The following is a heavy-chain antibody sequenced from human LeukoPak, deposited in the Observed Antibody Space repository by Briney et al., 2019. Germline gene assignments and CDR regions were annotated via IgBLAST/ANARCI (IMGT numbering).Heavy chain of an antibody. V-gene: IGHV1-24*01. CDR1: GYTLTELS. CDR2: FDPEDGET. CDR3: ARRGYDSSGYPRYYYYYYMDV. J-gene: IGHJ6*03. Sequence: ASVKVSCKVSGYTLTELSMHWVRQAPGKGLEWMGGFDPEDGETIYAQKFQGRVTMTEDTSTDTAYMELSSLRSEDTAVYYCARRGYDSSGYPRYYYYYYMDVWGKGTTVTVSS. D-gene: IGHD3-22*01.